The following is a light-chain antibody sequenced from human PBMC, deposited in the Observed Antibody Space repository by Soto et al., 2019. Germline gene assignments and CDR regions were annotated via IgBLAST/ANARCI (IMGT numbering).Light chain of an antibody. V-gene: IGKV1-5*01. CDR3: QQTYSTPLT. Sequence: DIQMTQSPSTLSASVGDRVTITCRASQSIISRLAWYQQKPGNAPKLLIYDASSLESGVPSRFSGSGSGTEFTLTISSLQPDDFATYYCQQTYSTPLTFGGGTKVEIK. CDR2: DAS. J-gene: IGKJ4*01. CDR1: QSIISR.